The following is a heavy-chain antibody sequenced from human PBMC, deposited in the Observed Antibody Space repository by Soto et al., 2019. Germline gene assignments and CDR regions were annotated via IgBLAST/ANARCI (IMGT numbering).Heavy chain of an antibody. J-gene: IGHJ4*02. CDR3: ARINDILTGFDY. CDR1: GFSLSNARMG. V-gene: IGHV2-26*01. Sequence: QVTLKESGPVLVKPTETLTLTCTVSGFSLSNARMGVSWIRQPPGKALEWLAHIFSNDEKSYRTSLKSRLTIPKDTSKSRVVLTMTNMDPVDPAAYYCARINDILTGFDYWGQGTLVTVSS. D-gene: IGHD3-9*01. CDR2: IFSNDEK.